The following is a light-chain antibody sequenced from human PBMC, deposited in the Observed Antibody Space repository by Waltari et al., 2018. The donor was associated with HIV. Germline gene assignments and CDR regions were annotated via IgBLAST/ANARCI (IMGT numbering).Light chain of an antibody. J-gene: IGLJ2*01. CDR3: AAWDDSLSGHVV. CDR2: RNN. V-gene: IGLV1-47*01. Sequence: QSVLTQPPSASGTPGQRVTISCSGSSPNIGRNYVYWYQQLPGTAPKLLIYRNNQRPSGVPDRFSGSKSGTSASLAISGLRSEDEADYYCAAWDDSLSGHVVFGGGTKLTVL. CDR1: SPNIGRNY.